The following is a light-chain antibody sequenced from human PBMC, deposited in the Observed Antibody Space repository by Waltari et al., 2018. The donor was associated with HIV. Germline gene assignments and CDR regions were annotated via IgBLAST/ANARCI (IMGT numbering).Light chain of an antibody. Sequence: QSALPQPAPVSGSPGQPIPFSSTGPTSDVGGYNNVSWYQQHPGKAPKLMIYEVSNRPSGVSNRFSGSKSGNTASLTISGLQAEDEADYYCSSYTSSSTLYVFGTGTKVTVL. CDR2: EVS. V-gene: IGLV2-14*01. J-gene: IGLJ1*01. CDR1: TSDVGGYNN. CDR3: SSYTSSSTLYV.